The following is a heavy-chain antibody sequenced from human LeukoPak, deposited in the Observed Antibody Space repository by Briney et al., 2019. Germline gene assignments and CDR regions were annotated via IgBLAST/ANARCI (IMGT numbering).Heavy chain of an antibody. V-gene: IGHV4-59*01. CDR1: GGSLSTYY. CDR2: IYHSGST. J-gene: IGHJ4*02. CDR3: ARGGGYASPIGY. D-gene: IGHD5-12*01. Sequence: SETLSLTCTLSGGSLSTYYWSWIRQPPGKGLEWIGYIYHSGSTNYNPSLKSRVTISVDTSKNQFSLKLSSVTAADTAVYYCARGGGYASPIGYWGQGALVTVSS.